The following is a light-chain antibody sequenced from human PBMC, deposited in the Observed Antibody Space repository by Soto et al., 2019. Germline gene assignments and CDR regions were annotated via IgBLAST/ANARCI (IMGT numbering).Light chain of an antibody. J-gene: IGKJ4*01. CDR3: QQYDSWPLT. CDR1: HSFDSN. Sequence: VMTQSPGTLSVSTGEGATLSCRARHSFDSNLAWYQQKPGQAPRLLMYDAATRPSGIPDRFSGSGSGTEFTLTISSLQSEDFAVYYCQQYDSWPLTFGGGTKVEIK. V-gene: IGKV3D-15*01. CDR2: DAA.